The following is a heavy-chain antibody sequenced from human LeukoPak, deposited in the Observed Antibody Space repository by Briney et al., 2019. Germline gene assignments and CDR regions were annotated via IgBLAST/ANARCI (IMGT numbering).Heavy chain of an antibody. J-gene: IGHJ4*02. CDR1: GASINSYY. V-gene: IGHV4-59*08. Sequence: SETLSLTCTVSGASINSYYWSWIRQPPGKGLEWIGYIDYSGSTNYNPSNYNPSLKSRVTISVDTSNIKFTLKLTSLTAADTAVYYCAKKWELPDYFDYWGQGTLVTVSS. CDR3: AKKWELPDYFDY. CDR2: IDYSGSTNYNPS. D-gene: IGHD1-26*01.